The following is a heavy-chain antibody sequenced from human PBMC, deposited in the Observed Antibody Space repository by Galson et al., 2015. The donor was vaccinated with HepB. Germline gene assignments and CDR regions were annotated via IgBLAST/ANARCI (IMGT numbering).Heavy chain of an antibody. Sequence: QSGAEVTKPGESLRLSCKGSGYSLTSDWVSWVRQMPGKGLEWLGRIGPSDSYTNYTRSFRGHVTISTDKSISTAYLQWSSLKASDTAMDYCAAGGGGSSSGWCDYWGQGTLVTVSS. CDR3: AAGGGGSSSGWCDY. CDR1: GYSLTSDW. CDR2: IGPSDSYT. V-gene: IGHV5-10-1*01. J-gene: IGHJ4*02. D-gene: IGHD6-19*01.